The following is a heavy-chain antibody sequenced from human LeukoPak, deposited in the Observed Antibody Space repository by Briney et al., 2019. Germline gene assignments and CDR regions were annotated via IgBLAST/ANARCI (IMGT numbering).Heavy chain of an antibody. CDR3: ERGPDGYNQN. J-gene: IGHJ4*02. D-gene: IGHD5-24*01. CDR1: GDSISSYY. Sequence: SETLSLTCTVSGDSISSYYWSWIRQPPGKGLEWIGYIFYSGSTNYNPSLKSRVTISVDTSKNQFSLKLRSVTAADTAVYYCERGPDGYNQNWGQGTLVTVSS. CDR2: IFYSGST. V-gene: IGHV4-59*01.